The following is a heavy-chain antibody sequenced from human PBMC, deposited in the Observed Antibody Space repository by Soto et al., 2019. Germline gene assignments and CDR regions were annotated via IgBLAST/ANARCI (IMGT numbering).Heavy chain of an antibody. V-gene: IGHV4-59*01. J-gene: IGHJ6*02. D-gene: IGHD1-1*01. CDR2: IYYSGST. Sequence: PSETLSLTCTVSGGSISSYNWSWIRQPPGKGLEWIGYIYYSGSTNYNPSLKSRVTISVDTSKNQFSLKLSSVTAADTAVYYCARGTGTPTYYYYGMDVWGQGTTVTVSS. CDR1: GGSISSYN. CDR3: ARGTGTPTYYYYGMDV.